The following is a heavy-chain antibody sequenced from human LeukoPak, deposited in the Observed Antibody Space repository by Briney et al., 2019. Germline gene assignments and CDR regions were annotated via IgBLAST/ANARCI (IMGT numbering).Heavy chain of an antibody. V-gene: IGHV3-48*04. CDR2: ISSSSSTI. J-gene: IGHJ4*02. Sequence: SGGSLRLSCAASGFTFSSYSMNWVRQAPGKGLEWVSYISSSSSTIYYADSVKGRFTISRDNAKNSLYLQMYSLRAEDTAVYYCAREKGSAAGIPDYWGQGTLVTVSS. D-gene: IGHD6-13*01. CDR3: AREKGSAAGIPDY. CDR1: GFTFSSYS.